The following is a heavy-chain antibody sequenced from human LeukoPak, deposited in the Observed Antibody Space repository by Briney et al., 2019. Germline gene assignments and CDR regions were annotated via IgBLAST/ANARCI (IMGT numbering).Heavy chain of an antibody. Sequence: ASVKVSCKASGYTFSSYYMHWVRQAPGQGLEWMGIINPGGDSTRYAQKFQGRVTLTRDTSTSTVYMELSSLRSEDTAVYYCAKDSSNWSFDYWGQGTLVTVSS. J-gene: IGHJ4*02. CDR2: INPGGDST. CDR3: AKDSSNWSFDY. D-gene: IGHD6-13*01. CDR1: GYTFSSYY. V-gene: IGHV1-46*01.